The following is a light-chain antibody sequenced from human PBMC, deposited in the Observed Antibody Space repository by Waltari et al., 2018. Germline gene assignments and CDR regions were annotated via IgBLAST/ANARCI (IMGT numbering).Light chain of an antibody. CDR2: DAS. V-gene: IGKV1-33*01. J-gene: IGKJ2*01. Sequence: IQMTQSPSSLSASIGDRVTITCRASKDIRKNLTWFQERTGKAPKLLNYDASILEAGVPSRCSRTGSSTDFSLTISSLQPEDSATYYCQHYNNLPYTFSRGTKLQIK. CDR1: KDIRKN. CDR3: QHYNNLPYT.